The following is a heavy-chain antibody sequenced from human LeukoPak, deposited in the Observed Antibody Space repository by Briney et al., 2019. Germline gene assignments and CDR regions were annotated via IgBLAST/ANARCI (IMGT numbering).Heavy chain of an antibody. Sequence: SVKVSCKASGGTFSSHAISWVRQAPGQGLEWMGGIIPMFGTANYAQKFQGRVTITTEESTSTAYMELSSMGSEDTAMYYCARGFARGSEISGSYYYYWGQGTLVTVSS. V-gene: IGHV1-69*05. CDR2: IIPMFGTA. CDR3: ARGFARGSEISGSYYYY. CDR1: GGTFSSHA. J-gene: IGHJ4*02. D-gene: IGHD1-26*01.